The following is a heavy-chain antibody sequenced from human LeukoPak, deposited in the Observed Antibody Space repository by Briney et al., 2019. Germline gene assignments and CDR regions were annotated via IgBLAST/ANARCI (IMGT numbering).Heavy chain of an antibody. V-gene: IGHV4-38-2*02. CDR2: IYQSGST. Sequence: PSETLSLTCTVSGYSIRSGYCWGWIRQPPGEGLEWIGCIYQSGSTYYNPSLRSRVTISVDTSKNHFSLKLSSVTAADTAVYYCARVPGPNWFDPWGQGTLVTVSS. CDR3: ARVPGPNWFDP. J-gene: IGHJ5*02. CDR1: GYSIRSGYC.